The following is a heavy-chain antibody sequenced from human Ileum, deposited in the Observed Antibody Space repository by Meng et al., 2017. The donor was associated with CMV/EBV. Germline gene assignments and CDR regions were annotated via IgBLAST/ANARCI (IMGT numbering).Heavy chain of an antibody. V-gene: IGHV1-69*10. CDR1: GGTFSNYA. CDR2: IIPILGIT. D-gene: IGHD2-2*01. J-gene: IGHJ4*02. Sequence: SVKVSCKASGGTFSNYAISWVRQAPGQGREWMGGIIPILGITNYAQKFQGKFTITADKSTSTASMELSSLRSEDTAVYYCARDDRYCTTPDCYDLDYWGPGTLVTVSS. CDR3: ARDDRYCTTPDCYDLDY.